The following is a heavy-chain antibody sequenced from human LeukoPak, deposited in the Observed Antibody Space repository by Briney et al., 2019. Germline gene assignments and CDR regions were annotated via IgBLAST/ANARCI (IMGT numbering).Heavy chain of an antibody. CDR3: AKGADYVGEDYFDY. D-gene: IGHD3-16*01. V-gene: IGHV3-9*03. CDR1: GFTFDDYA. J-gene: IGHJ4*02. CDR2: ISWNSGFI. Sequence: PGGSLRLSCAASGFTFDDYAMHWVRQAPGKGLEWVSGISWNSGFIAYADSVKGRFTISRDNAKNSLYLKMNSLKPEDMALYYCAKGADYVGEDYFDYWGQGTLVTVSS.